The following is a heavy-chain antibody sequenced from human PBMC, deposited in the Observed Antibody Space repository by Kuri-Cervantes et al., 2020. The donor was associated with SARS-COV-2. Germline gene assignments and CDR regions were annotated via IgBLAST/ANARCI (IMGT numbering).Heavy chain of an antibody. V-gene: IGHV1-69*13. J-gene: IGHJ6*02. Sequence: SVKVSCKASGGTFSSYAISWVRQAPGQGLEWMGGIIPIFGTANYAQKFQGRVTITADESTSTAYMELSSLGSEDTAVYYCARDRVVPGDYYYYGMDVWGQGTTVTVSS. CDR3: ARDRVVPGDYYYYGMDV. D-gene: IGHD2-15*01. CDR1: GGTFSSYA. CDR2: IIPIFGTA.